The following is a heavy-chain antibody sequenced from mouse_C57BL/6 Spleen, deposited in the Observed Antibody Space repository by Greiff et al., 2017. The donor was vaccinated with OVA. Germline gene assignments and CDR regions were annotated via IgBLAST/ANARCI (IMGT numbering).Heavy chain of an antibody. V-gene: IGHV3-6*01. D-gene: IGHD2-4*01. CDR1: GYSITSGYY. CDR3: ARDDYDGGAY. J-gene: IGHJ3*01. CDR2: ISYDGSN. Sequence: ESGPGLVKPSQSLSLTCSVTGYSITSGYYWNWIRQFPGNKLEWMGYISYDGSNNYNPSLKNRISITRDTSKNQFFLKLNSVTTEDTATYYCARDDYDGGAYWGQGTLVTVSA.